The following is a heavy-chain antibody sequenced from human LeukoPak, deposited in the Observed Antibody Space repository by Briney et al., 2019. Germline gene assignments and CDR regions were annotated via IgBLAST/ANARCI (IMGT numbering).Heavy chain of an antibody. CDR1: GFTFSDYY. D-gene: IGHD1-26*01. V-gene: IGHV3-11*01. Sequence: GGSLRLSCAASGFTFSDYYMNWIRQAPGKGLEWVSYISPSGATIYYAGSVRGRFTISGDNAKNSLYLQMNSLRAEDTAVYYCARVVGAFGEFDYWGQGTLVTVSS. CDR2: ISPSGATI. J-gene: IGHJ4*02. CDR3: ARVVGAFGEFDY.